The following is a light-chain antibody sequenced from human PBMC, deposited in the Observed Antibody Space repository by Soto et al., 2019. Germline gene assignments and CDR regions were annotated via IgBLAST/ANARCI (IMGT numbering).Light chain of an antibody. CDR3: QQYYSHPPT. CDR2: WAS. CDR1: QSLLYSSNNKNY. Sequence: DIVMTQSPDSLAVSLGERATINCKSSQSLLYSSNNKNYLTWYQQKPGQPPKMIIYWASSRKSGVPDRFSGSGYGTDFTLTISSLQAEDVAVYYCQQYYSHPPTFGQGTKVEVK. J-gene: IGKJ1*01. V-gene: IGKV4-1*01.